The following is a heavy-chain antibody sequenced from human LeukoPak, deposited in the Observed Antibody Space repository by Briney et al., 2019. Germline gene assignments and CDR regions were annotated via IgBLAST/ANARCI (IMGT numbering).Heavy chain of an antibody. D-gene: IGHD3-22*01. Sequence: GGSLRLSCAASGFTFSSYWMSWVRQAPGKGLEWVANIKQDGSEKYYVDSVKGRFTISRDNAKNSLYLQMDSLRAEDTAVYYCARDGGDNYYDSSGYYGYFDYWGQGTLVTVSS. CDR3: ARDGGDNYYDSSGYYGYFDY. J-gene: IGHJ4*02. CDR1: GFTFSSYW. CDR2: IKQDGSEK. V-gene: IGHV3-7*01.